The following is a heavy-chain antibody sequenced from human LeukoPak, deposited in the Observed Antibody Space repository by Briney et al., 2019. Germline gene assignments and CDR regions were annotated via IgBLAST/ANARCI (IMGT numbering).Heavy chain of an antibody. Sequence: GASVKVSCKASGYTFTSSSMHWVRQAPGQGLEWMGIINPSPGSTTYAQKFRGRVTMTRDTSTSTVYMELSSLTSEDTAVFYCARGINGGSDLYYFDYWGQGTLVTVTS. CDR2: INPSPGST. D-gene: IGHD2-21*02. J-gene: IGHJ4*02. V-gene: IGHV1-46*01. CDR3: ARGINGGSDLYYFDY. CDR1: GYTFTSSS.